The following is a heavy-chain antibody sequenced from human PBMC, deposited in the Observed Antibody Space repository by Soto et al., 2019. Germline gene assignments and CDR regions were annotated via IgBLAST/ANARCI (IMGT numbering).Heavy chain of an antibody. Sequence: SQTLSLPCAISGDSVSGNSASWNWIRQSPSRGLEWLGRTYYRSKWYNDYAVSVKSRITINSDTSKNQFSVQLNSVTPEDTAVYYCARGPPAAGTDFDSWGQGTLVTVSS. J-gene: IGHJ4*02. D-gene: IGHD6-13*01. V-gene: IGHV6-1*01. CDR3: ARGPPAAGTDFDS. CDR2: TYYRSKWYN. CDR1: GDSVSGNSAS.